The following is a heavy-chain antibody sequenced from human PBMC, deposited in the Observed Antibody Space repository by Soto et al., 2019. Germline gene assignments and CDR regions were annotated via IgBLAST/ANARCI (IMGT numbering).Heavy chain of an antibody. J-gene: IGHJ3*02. CDR1: GFTFGTYS. CDR2: ISGSGGST. D-gene: IGHD3-3*01. V-gene: IGHV3-23*01. CDR3: AKDWTSI. Sequence: EVQLLESGGGLVQPGGSLKISCAASGFTFGTYSMTWLRQAPGKGLEWVSTISGSGGSTYYIDSVQGRFTISRDNSTNTLYLQMNSLRGDDTAVYYCAKDWTSIWSQGTMVTVSS.